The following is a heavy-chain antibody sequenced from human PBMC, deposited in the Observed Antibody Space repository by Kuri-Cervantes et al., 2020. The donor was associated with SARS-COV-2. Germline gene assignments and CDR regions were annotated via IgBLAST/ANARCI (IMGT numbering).Heavy chain of an antibody. D-gene: IGHD3-10*01. CDR3: ARVANLWWFGGLLSDAFDI. CDR1: RGTFSSYA. J-gene: IGHJ3*02. Sequence: SSVKVSCKDSRGTFSSYAISWVRQAPGQGLEWMGGIIPILGTANYAQKFQGRVTITADESTSTAYMELSSLRSEDTAVYYFARVANLWWFGGLLSDAFDIWGQGTMVTVSS. V-gene: IGHV1-69*13. CDR2: IIPILGTA.